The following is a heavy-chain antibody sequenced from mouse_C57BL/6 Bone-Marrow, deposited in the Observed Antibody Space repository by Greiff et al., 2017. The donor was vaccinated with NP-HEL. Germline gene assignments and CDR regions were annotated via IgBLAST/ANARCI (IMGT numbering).Heavy chain of an antibody. CDR3: ARDGHYGY. Sequence: QVHVKQPGAELVKPGASVKLSCKASGYTFTSYWMHWVKQRPGQGLEWIGMIHPNSGSTNYNEKFKSKATLTVDKSSSTAYMQLSSLTSEDSAVYYCARDGHYGYWGQGTTLTVSS. V-gene: IGHV1-64*01. CDR2: IHPNSGST. J-gene: IGHJ2*01. D-gene: IGHD2-3*01. CDR1: GYTFTSYW.